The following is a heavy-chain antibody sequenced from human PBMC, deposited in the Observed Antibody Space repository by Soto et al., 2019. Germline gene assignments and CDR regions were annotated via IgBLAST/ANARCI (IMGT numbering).Heavy chain of an antibody. V-gene: IGHV1-8*01. CDR1: GYTFTSYD. D-gene: IGHD6-6*01. Sequence: ASVKVSCKASGYTFTSYDINWVRQATGQGLEWMGWMNPNSGNTGYAQKFQGRVTMTRNTSISTAYMELSSLRSEDTAVYYCARVVAARLWAYYYMDVWGKGTTVTVSS. J-gene: IGHJ6*03. CDR2: MNPNSGNT. CDR3: ARVVAARLWAYYYMDV.